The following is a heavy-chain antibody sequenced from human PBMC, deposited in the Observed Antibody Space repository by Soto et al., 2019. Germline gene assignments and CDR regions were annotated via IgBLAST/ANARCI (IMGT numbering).Heavy chain of an antibody. Sequence: SETLSLTCAVSGGSISSGGYSWSWIRQPPGKDLEWIGYISKSGSTNYDPALKSRVTISVDTSKNQFSLKLSSVTAADTAVYYCARDWGGGTFDYWGQGTLVTVSS. CDR3: ARDWGGGTFDY. J-gene: IGHJ4*02. D-gene: IGHD3-16*01. V-gene: IGHV4-61*08. CDR1: GGSISSGGYS. CDR2: ISKSGST.